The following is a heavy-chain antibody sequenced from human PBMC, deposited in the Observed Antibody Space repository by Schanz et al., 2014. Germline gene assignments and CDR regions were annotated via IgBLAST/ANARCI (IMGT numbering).Heavy chain of an antibody. CDR2: INPSGAGT. CDR3: ARAPTAYCSDTSCLGTPFDY. D-gene: IGHD2-2*01. CDR1: RSTFSSYT. V-gene: IGHV1-46*03. J-gene: IGHJ4*02. Sequence: QVQLVQSGAEVKKPGSSVKVSCKASRSTFSSYTISWVRQARGQGLEWMGIINPSGAGTSYALRFQDRVTVTRDTSRSTVYMELSSLRSEDTAVYYCARAPTAYCSDTSCLGTPFDYWGQGTLVTVSS.